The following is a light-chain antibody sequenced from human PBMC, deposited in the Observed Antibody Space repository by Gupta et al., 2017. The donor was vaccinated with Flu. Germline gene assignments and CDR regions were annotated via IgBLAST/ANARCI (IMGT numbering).Light chain of an antibody. J-gene: IGLJ1*01. V-gene: IGLV2-14*01. CDR1: SSDVGGYNY. CDR3: SSYTTSSTLV. CDR2: EVN. Sequence: QSALTQPASVSGSPGQSIPISCTGTSSDVGGYNYVSWYQQHPGKAPKLMIYEVNNRPSGVSNRFSGSKSGNTASLTISGLQAEDEADYYCSSYTTSSTLVFGTGTKVTVL.